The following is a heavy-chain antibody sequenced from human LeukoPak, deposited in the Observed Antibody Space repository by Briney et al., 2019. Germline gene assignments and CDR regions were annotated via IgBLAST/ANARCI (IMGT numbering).Heavy chain of an antibody. D-gene: IGHD2-2*01. V-gene: IGHV1-18*01. CDR1: GYTFTSYG. CDR3: VVPAPLMDV. J-gene: IGHJ6*02. CDR2: ISAHNGNT. Sequence: ASVKVSCKASGYTFTSYGISWVRQAPGQGLEWMGWISAHNGNTNYAQKLQGRVTVTTDTSTSTAYMELRSLRSDDTAVYYCVVPAPLMDVWGQGTTVTVSS.